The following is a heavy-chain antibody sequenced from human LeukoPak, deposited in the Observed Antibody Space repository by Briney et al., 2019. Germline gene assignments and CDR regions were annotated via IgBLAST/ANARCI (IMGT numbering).Heavy chain of an antibody. J-gene: IGHJ4*02. CDR3: VRGPSSGWSLEDY. CDR1: GFTFSSYA. D-gene: IGHD6-19*01. Sequence: PGGSLRLSCAASGFTFSSYAMSWVRQAPGKGLEWVSAISGSGGSTYYADSVKGRFTISRDNSKNTLYLQMNSLRAEDTAVYYCVRGPSSGWSLEDYWGQGTLVTVSS. CDR2: ISGSGGST. V-gene: IGHV3-23*01.